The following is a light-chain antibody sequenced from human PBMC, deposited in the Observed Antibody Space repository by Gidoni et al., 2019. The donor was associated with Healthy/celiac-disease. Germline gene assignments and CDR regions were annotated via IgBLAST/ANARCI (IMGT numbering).Light chain of an antibody. CDR3: QQYYSTPLT. Sequence: DIVMSQSPDSLAVFLGWSATINCKSSQSVLYSSNNKNYSAWYQQKPGQPPKLLIYWASTRESGVPDRFSGSGSGTDFTLTISSLQAEDVAVYYCQQYYSTPLTFGGGTKVEIK. CDR1: QSVLYSSNNKNY. J-gene: IGKJ4*01. CDR2: WAS. V-gene: IGKV4-1*01.